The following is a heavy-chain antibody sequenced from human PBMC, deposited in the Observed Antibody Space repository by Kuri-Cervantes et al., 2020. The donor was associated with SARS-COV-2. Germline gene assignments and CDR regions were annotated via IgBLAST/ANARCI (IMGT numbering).Heavy chain of an antibody. CDR2: IRYDGSNK. V-gene: IGHV3-30*02. CDR1: GFTFSSYG. Sequence: GGSLRLSCAASGFTFSSYGMHWVRQAPGKGLEWVAFIRYDGSNKYYADSVKGRFTISRDNSKNTLYLQMNSLRAEDTAVYYCARGPQLLSPEAFDIWGQGTMVTVSS. CDR3: ARGPQLLSPEAFDI. J-gene: IGHJ3*02. D-gene: IGHD2-2*01.